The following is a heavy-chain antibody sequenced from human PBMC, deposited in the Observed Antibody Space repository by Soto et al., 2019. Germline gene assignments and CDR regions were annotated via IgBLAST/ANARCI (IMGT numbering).Heavy chain of an antibody. D-gene: IGHD7-27*01. CDR3: VKDLTPRVPPRNY. V-gene: IGHV3-23*01. CDR2: ISGSGDST. Sequence: PGGSLRLSCAGSGFTFSSYVMSWVRQAPGKGLEWVSGISGSGDSTYYADSVRGRFTISRDNSKNTLYLQMNSLRAEDTAVYYFVKDLTPRVPPRNYWAQGPLVTVP. J-gene: IGHJ4*02. CDR1: GFTFSSYV.